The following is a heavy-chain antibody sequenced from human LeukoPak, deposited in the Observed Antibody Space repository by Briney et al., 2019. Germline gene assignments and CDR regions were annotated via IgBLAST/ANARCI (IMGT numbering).Heavy chain of an antibody. D-gene: IGHD3-10*01. V-gene: IGHV1-2*02. CDR1: GFTFTGYY. CDR3: ARDAGSGSQLADAFDI. J-gene: IGHJ3*02. Sequence: ASVKVSCKASGFTFTGYYMHWVRQAPGQGLEWMEWINPNSGGTNYAQKFQGRVTMTRDTSISTAYMELSRLRSDDTAVYYCARDAGSGSQLADAFDIWGQGTMVTVSS. CDR2: INPNSGGT.